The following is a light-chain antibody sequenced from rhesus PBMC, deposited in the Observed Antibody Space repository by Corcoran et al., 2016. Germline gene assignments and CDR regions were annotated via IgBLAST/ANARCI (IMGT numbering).Light chain of an antibody. Sequence: DIVMTQTPLSLPVTLGEPASISCRSSQSLLYSDGKTHLYWYVQKPGQSPQLLMYLVSKRAFGVPDKVSGSWSGTDFTLKIRRVEAEDVGVYYCMQTLRPPWTFGQGTKVEIK. V-gene: IGKV2-82*02. CDR2: LVS. CDR3: MQTLRPPWT. CDR1: QSLLYSDGKTH. J-gene: IGKJ1*01.